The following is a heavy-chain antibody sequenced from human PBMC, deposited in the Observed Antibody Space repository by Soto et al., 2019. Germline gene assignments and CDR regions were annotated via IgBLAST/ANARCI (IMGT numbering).Heavy chain of an antibody. D-gene: IGHD3-16*01. CDR2: TSYDGSDK. CDR3: ARWGTTGGLDV. V-gene: IGHV3-33*05. CDR1: GFTFRSYV. Sequence: QVQLVESGGGVVQPGTSLRVSCVGSGFTFRSYVIHWVRQAPGKGLEWVALTSYDGSDKYYGDSVRGRFTISRDNSRKTVDLQMDSLRLEDTALCYCARWGTTGGLDVWGQGTLVSVSS. J-gene: IGHJ1*01.